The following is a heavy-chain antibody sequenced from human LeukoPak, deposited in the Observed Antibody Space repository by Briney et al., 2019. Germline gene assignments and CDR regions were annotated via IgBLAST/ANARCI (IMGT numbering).Heavy chain of an antibody. V-gene: IGHV3-21*01. J-gene: IGHJ5*02. CDR3: ARVGTYYDILTGQCWFDP. Sequence: GGSLRLSCAASGFTFSSYGMSWVRQAPGKGLEWVSSISSSSSYIYYADSAKGRFTISRDNAKNSLYLQMDSLRAEDTAVYYCARVGTYYDILTGQCWFDPWGQGTLVTVSS. CDR2: ISSSSSYI. D-gene: IGHD3-9*01. CDR1: GFTFSSYG.